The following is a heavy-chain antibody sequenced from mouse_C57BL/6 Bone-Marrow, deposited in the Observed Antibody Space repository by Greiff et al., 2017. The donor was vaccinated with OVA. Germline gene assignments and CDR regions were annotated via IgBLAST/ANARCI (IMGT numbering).Heavy chain of an antibody. D-gene: IGHD2-10*01. V-gene: IGHV1-81*01. J-gene: IGHJ4*01. CDR2: IYPRSGNT. CDR1: GYTFTSYG. CDR3: ARPYYSYYYAMDY. Sequence: QVQLKQSGAELARPGASVKLSCKASGYTFTSYGISWVKQRTGQGLEWIGEIYPRSGNTYYNEKFKGKATLTADKSSSTAYMELRSLTSEDSAVYFCARPYYSYYYAMDYWGQGTSVTVSS.